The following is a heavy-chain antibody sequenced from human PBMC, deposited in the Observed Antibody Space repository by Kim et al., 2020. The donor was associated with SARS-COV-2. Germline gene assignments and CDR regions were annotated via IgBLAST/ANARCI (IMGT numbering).Heavy chain of an antibody. CDR1: GFTFSSYG. J-gene: IGHJ4*02. D-gene: IGHD6-13*01. CDR2: IWYDGSNK. Sequence: GGSLRLSCAASGFTFSSYGMHWVRQAPGKGLEWVAGIWYDGSNKYYADSVKGRFTISRDNSKNTLYLQMNSLRAEDTAVYYCARGPPGEAAAGPFDYWGQGTLVTVSS. V-gene: IGHV3-33*01. CDR3: ARGPPGEAAAGPFDY.